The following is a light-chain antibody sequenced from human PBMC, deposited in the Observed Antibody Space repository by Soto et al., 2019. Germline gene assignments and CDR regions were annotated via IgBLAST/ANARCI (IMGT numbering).Light chain of an antibody. V-gene: IGKV1-5*01. CDR3: QQYNSYSWT. J-gene: IGKJ1*01. CDR1: QSISSR. Sequence: DIQITQSPSTLSASVGDRVAITCRASQSISSRLAWYQQKPGKGPKILIYDASSWESGVPSRFSGSAAGTEFTLTISSLQPDDFATYYCQQYNSYSWTFGQGTKVDI. CDR2: DAS.